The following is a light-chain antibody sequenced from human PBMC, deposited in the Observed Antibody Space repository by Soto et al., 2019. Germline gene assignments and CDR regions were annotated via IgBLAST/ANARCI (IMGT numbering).Light chain of an antibody. V-gene: IGKV3-11*01. CDR2: DAS. J-gene: IGKJ4*01. Sequence: EIVLTQSTATLSLSPGERATLSCRASQSVSSYLAWYQQKPGQAPRLLIYDASNRATGIPARFSGSGSGTDFAITISSLEPEDFAVYYGQQRRGLTFGGGTKVEIK. CDR3: QQRRGLT. CDR1: QSVSSY.